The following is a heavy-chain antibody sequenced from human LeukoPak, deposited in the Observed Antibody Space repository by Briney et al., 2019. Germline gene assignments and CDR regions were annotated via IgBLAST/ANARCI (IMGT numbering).Heavy chain of an antibody. CDR3: AREYSSGWLDY. D-gene: IGHD6-19*01. CDR2: IYYSGST. Sequence: PPETLSLTPAVSGGSIRSYYCSRIRQPPRKRLEWIGYIYYSGSTNYNPSLKSRVTISVDTSKNQFSLKLSSVTAADTAVYYCAREYSSGWLDYWGQGTPVTVSS. V-gene: IGHV4-59*01. CDR1: GGSIRSYY. J-gene: IGHJ4*02.